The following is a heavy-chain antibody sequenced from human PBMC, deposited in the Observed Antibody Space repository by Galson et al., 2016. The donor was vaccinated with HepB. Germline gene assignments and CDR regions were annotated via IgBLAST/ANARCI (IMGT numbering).Heavy chain of an antibody. Sequence: SLRLSCAASGLTFNKFAMHWVRQAPGKGLEYLSAINSNGGGRYYADSVQGRFTISRDNSRNTVYLQMGSLRAADTAVYYCARAGNHRAFDSWGQGTLVTVSS. CDR2: INSNGGGR. D-gene: IGHD3-10*01. CDR1: GLTFNKFA. CDR3: ARAGNHRAFDS. J-gene: IGHJ4*02. V-gene: IGHV3-64*02.